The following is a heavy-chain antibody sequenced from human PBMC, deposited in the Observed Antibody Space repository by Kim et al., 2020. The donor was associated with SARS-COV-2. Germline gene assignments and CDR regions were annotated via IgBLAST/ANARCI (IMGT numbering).Heavy chain of an antibody. CDR1: GFTFSDHY. D-gene: IGHD3-9*01. Sequence: GGSLRLSCAASGFTFSDHYMDWVRQAPGKGLEWVGRTRNKANSYTTEYAASVKGRFTISRDDSKNSLYLQMNSLKTEDTAVYYCAISDWLSLEYFQHWGQGTLVTVSS. J-gene: IGHJ1*01. CDR2: TRNKANSYTT. CDR3: AISDWLSLEYFQH. V-gene: IGHV3-72*01.